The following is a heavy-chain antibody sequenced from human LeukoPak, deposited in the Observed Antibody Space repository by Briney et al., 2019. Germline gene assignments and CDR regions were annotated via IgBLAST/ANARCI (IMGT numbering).Heavy chain of an antibody. CDR3: ARRGGDDVVGYFDY. D-gene: IGHD4-17*01. Sequence: GGSLRLSCAASGFTFSSYPMSWVGQAPGKGLEGVSAICGSGGSTYYADSVKGRFTISRDNSKNTLYLQMNSLRAEDTAVYYCARRGGDDVVGYFDYWGQGTLVTVSS. CDR2: ICGSGGST. V-gene: IGHV3-23*01. J-gene: IGHJ4*02. CDR1: GFTFSSYP.